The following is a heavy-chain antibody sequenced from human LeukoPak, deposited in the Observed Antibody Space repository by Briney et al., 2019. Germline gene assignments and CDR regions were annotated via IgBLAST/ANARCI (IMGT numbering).Heavy chain of an antibody. CDR1: GGTFSSYA. D-gene: IGHD6-25*01. CDR2: IIPIFGTA. CDR3: ARDQRGYYYYFMDV. Sequence: SVKVSCEASGGTFSSYAISWVRQAPGQGLEWMGGIIPIFGTANYAQKFQGRVTITADESTSTAYMELSSLRSEDTAVYYCARDQRGYYYYFMDVWGKGTTVTVSS. V-gene: IGHV1-69*13. J-gene: IGHJ6*03.